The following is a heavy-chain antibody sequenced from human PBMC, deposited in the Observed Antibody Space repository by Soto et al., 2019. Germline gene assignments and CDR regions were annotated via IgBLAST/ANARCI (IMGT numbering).Heavy chain of an antibody. D-gene: IGHD4-4*01. CDR2: IGGSGGNT. J-gene: IGHJ4*02. V-gene: IGHV3-23*01. Sequence: EVQLLGSGGGLVQPGGSLRLSCAASGFIFNAYAMTWVRQAPGKGLEWVSAIGGSGGNTYYAASVKGRFTISRDTSKDTVDLEMNRLRVDDTAVYFCARVASDYINSADHWGQGILVTVSS. CDR1: GFIFNAYA. CDR3: ARVASDYINSADH.